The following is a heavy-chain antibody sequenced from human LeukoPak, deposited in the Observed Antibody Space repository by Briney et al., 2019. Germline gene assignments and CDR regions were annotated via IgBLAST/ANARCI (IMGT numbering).Heavy chain of an antibody. J-gene: IGHJ5*02. CDR1: GGSFSGYY. D-gene: IGHD2-2*01. V-gene: IGHV4-34*01. Sequence: NPSETLSLTCAVYGGSFSGYYWSWIRQPPGRGLEWIGEINHSGSTNYNPSLKSRVTMSVDTSKNQFSLKLSSVTAADTAVYYCARDLVVVPAAANNWFDPWGQGTLVTVSS. CDR2: INHSGST. CDR3: ARDLVVVPAAANNWFDP.